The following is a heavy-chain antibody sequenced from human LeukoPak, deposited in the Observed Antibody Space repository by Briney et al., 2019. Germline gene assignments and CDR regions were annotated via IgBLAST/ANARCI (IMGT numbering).Heavy chain of an antibody. Sequence: SETLSLTCTVSGYSISSGYYWGWIRPPPGKGLEWIGSIYHSGSTYYNPSLKSRVTISVDTSKNQFSLKLSSVTAADTAVYYCARPSLQYSSSWYPFDYWGQGTLVTVSS. D-gene: IGHD6-13*01. CDR3: ARPSLQYSSSWYPFDY. V-gene: IGHV4-38-2*02. CDR1: GYSISSGYY. CDR2: IYHSGST. J-gene: IGHJ4*02.